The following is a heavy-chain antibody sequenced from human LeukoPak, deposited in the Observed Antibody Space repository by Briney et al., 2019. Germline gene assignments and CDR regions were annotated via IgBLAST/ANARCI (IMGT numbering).Heavy chain of an antibody. Sequence: SETLSLTCAVSGYSISSGYYWGWIRQPPGKRLEWIGSIYHSGSTYYNPSLKSRVTISVDTSKNQFSLKLSSVTAADTAVYYCARHSIAALGNWFDPWGQGTLVTVSS. CDR3: ARHSIAALGNWFDP. J-gene: IGHJ5*02. D-gene: IGHD6-6*01. CDR2: IYHSGST. CDR1: GYSISSGYY. V-gene: IGHV4-38-2*01.